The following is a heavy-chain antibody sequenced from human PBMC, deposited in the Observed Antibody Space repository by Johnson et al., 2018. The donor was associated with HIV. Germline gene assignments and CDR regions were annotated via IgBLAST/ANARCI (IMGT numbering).Heavy chain of an antibody. CDR1: GFTFSTYG. CDR2: ISYDGSNK. CDR3: ATVWRNEGRHAFDI. J-gene: IGHJ3*02. V-gene: IGHV3-30*19. D-gene: IGHD1-1*01. Sequence: QVQLVESGGGLVQPGGSLRLSCAASGFTFSTYGIHWVRQAPGKGLEWVAFISYDGSNKYYADSVKGRFTISRDNSKNTLYLQMNSLRAEDTAVYFCATVWRNEGRHAFDIWGQGTMVTVSS.